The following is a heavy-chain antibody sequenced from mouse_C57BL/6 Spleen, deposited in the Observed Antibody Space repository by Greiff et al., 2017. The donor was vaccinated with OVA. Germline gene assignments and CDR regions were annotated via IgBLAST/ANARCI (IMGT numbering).Heavy chain of an antibody. CDR1: GFSFNTYA. V-gene: IGHV10-1*01. J-gene: IGHJ3*01. CDR2: IRSKSNNYAT. CDR3: VRGGTTRDYDRFAY. Sequence: EVQLQESGGGLVQPKGSLKLSCAASGFSFNTYAMNWVRQAPGKGLEWVARIRSKSNNYATYYADSVKDRFTISRDDSESMLYLQMNNLKTEDTAMYYCVRGGTTRDYDRFAYWGQGTLVTVSA. D-gene: IGHD2-4*01.